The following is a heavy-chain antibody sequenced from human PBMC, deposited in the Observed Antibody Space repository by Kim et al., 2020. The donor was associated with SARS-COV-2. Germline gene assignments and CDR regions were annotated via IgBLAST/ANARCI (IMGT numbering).Heavy chain of an antibody. V-gene: IGHV3-23*01. Sequence: GGSLRLSCAASGFTFSSYAMSWVRQAPGKGLEWVSAISGSGGSTYYADSVKGRFTISRDNSKNTLYLQMNSLRAEDTAVYYCAKDRVSSGWYRLTPQTDYWGQGTLVTVSS. D-gene: IGHD6-19*01. CDR2: ISGSGGST. CDR3: AKDRVSSGWYRLTPQTDY. CDR1: GFTFSSYA. J-gene: IGHJ4*02.